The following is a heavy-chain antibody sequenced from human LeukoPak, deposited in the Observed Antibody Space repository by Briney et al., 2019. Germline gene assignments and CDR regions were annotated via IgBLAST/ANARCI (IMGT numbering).Heavy chain of an antibody. D-gene: IGHD5-18*01. CDR3: ARHGTGNTAMEANDY. J-gene: IGHJ4*02. CDR1: GSSFTSYW. V-gene: IGHV5-51*01. CDR2: IYPGDSDT. Sequence: GESLQISCKGSGSSFTSYWIGWVRQMPGKGLEWMGIIYPGDSDTRYSPSFQGQVTISADKSISTAYLQWSSLKASDTAMYYCARHGTGNTAMEANDYWGQGTLVTVSS.